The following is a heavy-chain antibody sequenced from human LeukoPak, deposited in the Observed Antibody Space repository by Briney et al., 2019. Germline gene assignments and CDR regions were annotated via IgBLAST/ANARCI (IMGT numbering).Heavy chain of an antibody. CDR2: INHSGST. D-gene: IGHD3-22*01. V-gene: IGHV4-34*01. CDR3: ARTDPGRTYYYDSSGYYYFDY. Sequence: PSETLSLTCAVYGGSFSGYYWSWIRQPPGKGLEWIGEINHSGSTNYNPSLKSRVTISVDTSKNQFSLKLSSVTAADTAVYYCARTDPGRTYYYDSSGYYYFDYWGQGTLVTVSS. J-gene: IGHJ4*02. CDR1: GGSFSGYY.